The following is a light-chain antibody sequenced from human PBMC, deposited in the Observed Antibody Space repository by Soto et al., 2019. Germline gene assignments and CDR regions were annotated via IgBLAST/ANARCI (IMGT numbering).Light chain of an antibody. J-gene: IGKJ3*01. CDR3: QQLNSYPLFT. CDR1: QGIGSY. V-gene: IGKV1-9*01. Sequence: IQLTQSPSSLSASVGDRVTITCRASQGIGSYLAWYQQKPGKAPNLLIYAASTLQSGVPSRFSGSGSGTDYTLTISSLQPEDFATYYCQQLNSYPLFTFGPGTKVDIK. CDR2: AAS.